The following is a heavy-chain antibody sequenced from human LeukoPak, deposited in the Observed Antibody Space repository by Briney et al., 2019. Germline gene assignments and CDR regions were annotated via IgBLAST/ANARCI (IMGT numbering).Heavy chain of an antibody. CDR3: ARHLSSSSVYYYYYMDV. Sequence: GESLKISCKGSGYSFTSYWIGWVRQMPGKGLEWMGIIYPGDSDTRYSPSFQGRVTISADKSISTAYLQWSSLKASDTAMYYCARHLSSSSVYYYYYMDVWGKGTTVTVSS. D-gene: IGHD6-6*01. CDR2: IYPGDSDT. CDR1: GYSFTSYW. V-gene: IGHV5-51*01. J-gene: IGHJ6*03.